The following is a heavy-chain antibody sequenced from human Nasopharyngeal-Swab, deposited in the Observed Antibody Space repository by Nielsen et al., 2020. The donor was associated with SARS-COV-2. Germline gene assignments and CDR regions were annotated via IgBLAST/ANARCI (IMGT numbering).Heavy chain of an antibody. J-gene: IGHJ4*02. V-gene: IGHV3-30*03. D-gene: IGHD4-17*01. CDR3: ARDAPAHYGAFY. CDR2: IAHDASNE. Sequence: WIRQPPGKGLEWVAFIAHDASNEYYEDSVKGRFSISRDSSKNTLYLQMDSLRGEGTAVYYCARDAPAHYGAFYWGRGTLVTVSS.